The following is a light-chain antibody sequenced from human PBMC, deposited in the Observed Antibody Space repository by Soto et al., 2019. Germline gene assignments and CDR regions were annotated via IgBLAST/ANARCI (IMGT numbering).Light chain of an antibody. V-gene: IGKV1-5*01. CDR1: QSISSW. CDR2: AAS. J-gene: IGKJ1*01. Sequence: DIQMTQSPSTLSASVGDRVTITCRASQSISSWLAWYQQKPGKAPKLLIYAASSLESGVPSRFSGSGSGTEFTLTISSLQPDDSASYYCQQYNSYPKTFGQGTKVDIK. CDR3: QQYNSYPKT.